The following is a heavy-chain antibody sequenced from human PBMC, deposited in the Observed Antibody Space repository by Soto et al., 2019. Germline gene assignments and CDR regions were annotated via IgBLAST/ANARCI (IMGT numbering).Heavy chain of an antibody. CDR3: TRGSGWYFRSASDAFDI. J-gene: IGHJ3*02. CDR2: IRSKAYGGTT. V-gene: IGHV3-49*03. Sequence: GGPLRLSCTASGFTFGDYAMSWFRQAPGKGLEWVGFIRSKAYGGTTEYAASVKGRFTISRDDSKSIAYLQMNSLKTEDTAVYYCTRGSGWYFRSASDAFDIWGQGTMVTVSS. D-gene: IGHD6-19*01. CDR1: GFTFGDYA.